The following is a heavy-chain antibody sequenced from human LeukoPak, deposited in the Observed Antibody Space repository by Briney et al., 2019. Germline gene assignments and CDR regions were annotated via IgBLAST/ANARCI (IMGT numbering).Heavy chain of an antibody. CDR1: GLTFSTYP. CDR2: ISSSSSHI. V-gene: IGHV3-21*01. J-gene: IGHJ4*02. Sequence: GGSLRLSCAASGLTFSTYPTNWVRQAPGKGLEWVSSISSSSSHIYYADSVKGRFTISRGNAKHSLYLQMNSLRAEDTAVYYCAREAYYDYVWGSYRYSDYWGQGTLVTVSS. D-gene: IGHD3-16*02. CDR3: AREAYYDYVWGSYRYSDY.